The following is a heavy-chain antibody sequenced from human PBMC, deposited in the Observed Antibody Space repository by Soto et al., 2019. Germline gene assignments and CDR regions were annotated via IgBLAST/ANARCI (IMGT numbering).Heavy chain of an antibody. CDR3: AASACCGVRGYYHYYIDV. D-gene: IGHD2-8*01. CDR1: GFTCTSSA. CDR2: IVVGSGNT. J-gene: IGHJ6*03. Sequence: ASVKVSCKASGFTCTSSAMQWVRQARGQRLEWIGWIVVGSGNTNYAQKFQERVTITRDMSTSTAYMELSSRRSEDTAVYYCAASACCGVRGYYHYYIDVRGKATTLTVSS. V-gene: IGHV1-58*02.